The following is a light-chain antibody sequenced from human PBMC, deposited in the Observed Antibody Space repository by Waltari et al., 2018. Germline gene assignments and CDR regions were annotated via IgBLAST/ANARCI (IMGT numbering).Light chain of an antibody. CDR3: QVSDSSTVV. V-gene: IGLV3-1*01. J-gene: IGLJ2*01. CDR1: KLGDKY. Sequence: SYELTQPPSVSVSLGQTASIPCSGDKLGDKYACWYQQRPGQSPVLVIYRDNRRPSGIPERFSGSNSGNTATLTISGTQAMDEADYYCQVSDSSTVVFGGGTKLTVL. CDR2: RDN.